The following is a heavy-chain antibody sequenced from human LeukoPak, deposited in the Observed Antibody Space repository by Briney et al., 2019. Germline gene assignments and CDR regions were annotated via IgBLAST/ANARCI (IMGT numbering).Heavy chain of an antibody. J-gene: IGHJ4*02. CDR3: ARSEIFYDSSGCFDY. V-gene: IGHV1-69*13. D-gene: IGHD3-22*01. Sequence: ASVKVSCKASGCTFSSYAISWVRQAPGQGLEWMGGIIPIFGTANYAQKFQGRVTITADESTSTAYMELSSLRSEDTAVYYCARSEIFYDSSGCFDYWGQGTLVTVSS. CDR2: IIPIFGTA. CDR1: GCTFSSYA.